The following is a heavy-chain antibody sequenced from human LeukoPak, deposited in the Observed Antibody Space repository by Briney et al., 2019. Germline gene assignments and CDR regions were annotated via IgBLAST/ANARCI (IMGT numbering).Heavy chain of an antibody. CDR1: GGSISSYY. D-gene: IGHD1-1*01. CDR2: IYYSGST. Sequence: SETLSLTCTVSGGSISSYYWSWIRQPPGKGLEWIGYIYYSGSTNYNPSLKSRVTISVDTSKNQFSLKLTSVTAADTAVYYCVKSGTLLREGFNYWGQGTLVTVSS. CDR3: VKSGTLLREGFNY. V-gene: IGHV4-59*08. J-gene: IGHJ4*02.